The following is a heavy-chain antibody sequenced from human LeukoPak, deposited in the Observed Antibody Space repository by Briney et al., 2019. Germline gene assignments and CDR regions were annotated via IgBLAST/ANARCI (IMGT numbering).Heavy chain of an antibody. Sequence: GGPLRLSCAASGFTFSSYWMSWVRQAPGKGLEWVANIKQDGSEKYYVDSVKGRFTISRDNAKNSLYLQMNSLRAEDTAVYYCARDPIGRPYYMDVWGKGTTVTVSS. J-gene: IGHJ6*03. CDR2: IKQDGSEK. CDR1: GFTFSSYW. CDR3: ARDPIGRPYYMDV. V-gene: IGHV3-7*01. D-gene: IGHD3-22*01.